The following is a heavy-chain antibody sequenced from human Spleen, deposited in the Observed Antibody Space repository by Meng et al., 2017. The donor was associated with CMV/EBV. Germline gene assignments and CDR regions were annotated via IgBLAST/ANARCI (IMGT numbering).Heavy chain of an antibody. CDR1: GFTFSSSA. CDR3: AAGLGLGGGMEV. D-gene: IGHD3-16*01. V-gene: IGHV1-58*01. J-gene: IGHJ6*02. Sequence: SVKVSCKASGFTFSSSAVQWVRQARGQRLEWIGWIVVGSGNTNYAQKFQERVTITRDMSTSTAYMELSSLRSEDTAVYYCAAGLGLGGGMEVWGQGTTVTVSS. CDR2: IVVGSGNT.